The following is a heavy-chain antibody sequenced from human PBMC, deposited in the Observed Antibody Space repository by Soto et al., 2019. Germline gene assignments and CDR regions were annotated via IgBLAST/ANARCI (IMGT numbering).Heavy chain of an antibody. D-gene: IGHD3-3*01. CDR1: GGSISSSNW. V-gene: IGHV4-4*02. J-gene: IGHJ6*02. CDR2: IYHSGST. Sequence: QVQLQESGPGLVKPSGTLSLTCAVSGGSISSSNWWSWVRQPPGKGLEWIGEIYHSGSTNYNPSLKSRVTISVDKSKNQFALKLSSVTAADTAVYYCARGPRFLEWPIPENYYYYGMDVWGQGTTVTVSS. CDR3: ARGPRFLEWPIPENYYYYGMDV.